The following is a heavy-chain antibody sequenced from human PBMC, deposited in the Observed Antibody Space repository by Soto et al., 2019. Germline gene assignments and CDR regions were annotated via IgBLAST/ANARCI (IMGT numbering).Heavy chain of an antibody. V-gene: IGHV3-30*18. J-gene: IGHJ6*03. D-gene: IGHD2-8*01. CDR1: EFTFSSYG. Sequence: QVQLVESGGGVVQPGRSLRLSCAASEFTFSSYGMHWVRQAPGKGLEWVAVISYDGSNKYYADSVKGRFTISRDNSKNTLYLQMNSLRAEDTAVYYCAKDLMGLGGYMDVWGKGTTVTVSS. CDR2: ISYDGSNK. CDR3: AKDLMGLGGYMDV.